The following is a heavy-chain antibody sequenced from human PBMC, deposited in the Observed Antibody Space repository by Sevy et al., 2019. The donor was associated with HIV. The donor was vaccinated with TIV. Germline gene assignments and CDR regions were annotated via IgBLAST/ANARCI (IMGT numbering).Heavy chain of an antibody. Sequence: SQTLSLTCTVSGGSISSNYWSWIRQPPGKGLEWIGHIYSSGSSYNPSLKSRVSISMDTSKNQFSLKLNSVTAADTAVYYCARSSGYSYGDFDYWGQGTLVTVSS. D-gene: IGHD5-18*01. CDR3: ARSSGYSYGDFDY. J-gene: IGHJ4*02. CDR1: GGSISSNY. CDR2: IYSSGSS. V-gene: IGHV4-59*01.